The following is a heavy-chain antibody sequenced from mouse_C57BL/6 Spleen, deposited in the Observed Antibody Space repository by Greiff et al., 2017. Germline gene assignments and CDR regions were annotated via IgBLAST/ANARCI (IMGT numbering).Heavy chain of an antibody. CDR2: IYPGDGDT. CDR3: ARRDYGSSFAD. Sequence: VQLQQSGPELVKPGASVKISCKASGYAFSSSWMNWVKQRPGKGLEWIGRIYPGDGDTNYNGKFKGKATLTADKSSSTAYMQLSSLTSEDSAVYFCARRDYGSSFADWGQGTLVTVSA. D-gene: IGHD1-1*01. J-gene: IGHJ3*01. V-gene: IGHV1-82*01. CDR1: GYAFSSSW.